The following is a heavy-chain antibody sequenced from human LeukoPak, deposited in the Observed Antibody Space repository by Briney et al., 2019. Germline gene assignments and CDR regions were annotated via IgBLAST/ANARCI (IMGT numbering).Heavy chain of an antibody. Sequence: ASVKVSCKASGYTFTSYGISWVRQAPGQGLEWMGWISAYNGNTNYAQKFQGRVTMTRDTSISTAYMELSRLRSDDTAVYYCARANRRAGTNHYFDYWGQGTLVTVSS. CDR3: ARANRRAGTNHYFDY. CDR2: ISAYNGNT. CDR1: GYTFTSYG. V-gene: IGHV1-18*01. J-gene: IGHJ4*02. D-gene: IGHD6-19*01.